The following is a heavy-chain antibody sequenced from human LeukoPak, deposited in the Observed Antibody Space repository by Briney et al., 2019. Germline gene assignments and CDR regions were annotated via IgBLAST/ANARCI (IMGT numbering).Heavy chain of an antibody. J-gene: IGHJ4*02. CDR3: ARSTNSSGYYSFGY. CDR1: GFTVSSSY. Sequence: GGSLRLSCAASGFTVSSSYMSWVRQAPGKGLEWVSVIYSGGSTYYADSVKGRFTISRDNSKNTLYLQMNSLRAEDTAVYYCARSTNSSGYYSFGYWGQGTLVTVSS. CDR2: IYSGGST. D-gene: IGHD3-22*01. V-gene: IGHV3-66*01.